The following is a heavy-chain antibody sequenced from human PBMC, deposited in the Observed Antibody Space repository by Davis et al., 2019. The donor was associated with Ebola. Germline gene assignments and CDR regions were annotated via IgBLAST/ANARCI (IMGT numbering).Heavy chain of an antibody. CDR3: AGAGGFLELDHFDF. CDR1: GFRFRDYA. Sequence: PGGSLRLSCTASGFRFRDYAVHWVRQAPGKGLEWVAVLWNDGTHRYYAESVKGRFTLSRDNSKNTVYLQMDNLRAEDTAVYYCAGAGGFLELDHFDFWGQGTLVTVSS. J-gene: IGHJ4*01. CDR2: LWNDGTHR. V-gene: IGHV3-33*08. D-gene: IGHD1-7*01.